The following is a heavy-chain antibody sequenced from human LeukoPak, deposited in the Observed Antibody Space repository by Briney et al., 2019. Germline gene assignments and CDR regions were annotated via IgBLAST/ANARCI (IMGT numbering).Heavy chain of an antibody. J-gene: IGHJ4*02. CDR2: IYPSDSDT. D-gene: IGHD6-13*01. Sequence: HGESLNISCKGSEYSFTSYCIGWVRQLPGKGLEWMGIIYPSDSDTRSSPSFQGQVTITADKSINTAYLQWSSLKASETAMYYCAKSARPYSSTWYFDFWGEGTLVTVSS. V-gene: IGHV5-51*01. CDR3: AKSARPYSSTWYFDF. CDR1: EYSFTSYC.